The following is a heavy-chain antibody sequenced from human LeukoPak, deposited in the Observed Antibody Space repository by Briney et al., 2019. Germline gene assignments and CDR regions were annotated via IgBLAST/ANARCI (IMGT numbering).Heavy chain of an antibody. CDR2: ISGGGVST. J-gene: IGHJ6*02. CDR3: AKAIVVAGKSLYYYGMDV. Sequence: PGGSLILSCAASGFTFSSYAMSWVRQAPGKGLEWVSGISGGGVSTYSADSVKGRFTISRDSSKNTLSLQMNSLRADDTAVYYCAKAIVVAGKSLYYYGMDVWGQGTTVTVSS. CDR1: GFTFSSYA. V-gene: IGHV3-23*01. D-gene: IGHD6-19*01.